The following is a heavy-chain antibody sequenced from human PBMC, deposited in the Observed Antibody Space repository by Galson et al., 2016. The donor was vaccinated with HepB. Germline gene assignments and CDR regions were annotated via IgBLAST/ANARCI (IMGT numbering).Heavy chain of an antibody. Sequence: QSGAEVKKPGESLKISCKGSGYRFTSYWIGWVRQMPGKGLEWMGIIYHSDSDTRYSPSFQGQVTISADKSISTAYLQWSSLTASDTAMYYCARGTGPPNNWFDPWGQGTLVTVSS. J-gene: IGHJ5*02. CDR3: ARGTGPPNNWFDP. CDR2: IYHSDSDT. V-gene: IGHV5-51*01. D-gene: IGHD3/OR15-3a*01. CDR1: GYRFTSYW.